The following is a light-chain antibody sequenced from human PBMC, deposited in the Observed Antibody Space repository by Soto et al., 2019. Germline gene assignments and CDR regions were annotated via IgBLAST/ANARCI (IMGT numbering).Light chain of an antibody. Sequence: DIQMTQSPSTLSASVGDRVTITCRASQSISNWLAWYQQKPGKAPKLLIYDVSRLESGVPSRFSGSGSGTEFTLTISSLQPDDFATYYCRQYNSYPWTFGQGTKVEIK. CDR1: QSISNW. CDR2: DVS. V-gene: IGKV1-5*01. J-gene: IGKJ1*01. CDR3: RQYNSYPWT.